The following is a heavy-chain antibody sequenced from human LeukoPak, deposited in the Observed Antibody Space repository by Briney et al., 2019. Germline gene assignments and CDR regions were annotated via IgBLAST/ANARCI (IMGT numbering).Heavy chain of an antibody. CDR3: ARDFKTEYGDYVWWFDP. V-gene: IGHV1-18*01. J-gene: IGHJ5*02. CDR2: ISTYNGNT. Sequence: GASVKVSCKASGYTFTSHGISWVRQAPGQGLEWMGWISTYNGNTNYAQKLQGRVSMTTDTSTSTAYMDLRSLRSDDTAVYYCARDFKTEYGDYVWWFDPWGQGTLVTVSS. CDR1: GYTFTSHG. D-gene: IGHD4-17*01.